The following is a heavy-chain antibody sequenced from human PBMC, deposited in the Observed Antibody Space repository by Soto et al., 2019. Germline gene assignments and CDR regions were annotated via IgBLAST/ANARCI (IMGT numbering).Heavy chain of an antibody. D-gene: IGHD3-22*01. CDR2: ISAYNGNT. CDR3: TRDRYYYNSSGYYDFDY. Sequence: GASVKVSCKASGYTFTSYGISWVRQAPGQGLEWMGWISAYNGNTNYAQKLQGRVTMTTDTSTSTAYMELRSLRSDDTAVYYCTRDRYYYNSSGYYDFDYWGQGTLVTVSS. V-gene: IGHV1-18*01. J-gene: IGHJ4*02. CDR1: GYTFTSYG.